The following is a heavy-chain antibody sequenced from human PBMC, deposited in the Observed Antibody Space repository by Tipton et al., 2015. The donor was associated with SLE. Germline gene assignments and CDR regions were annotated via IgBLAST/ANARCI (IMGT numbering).Heavy chain of an antibody. Sequence: LRLSCTVSGDSMRSSMTTYYWSWIRQTAGKGPEWMGRIFVSGTTYYNPSLKSRLTLSIDTSKNQFSLKLRSLTATDKAVYFCVRFTDTSGWLVDSWGQGTLVSVSS. CDR3: VRFTDTSGWLVDS. J-gene: IGHJ5*01. V-gene: IGHV4-61*02. D-gene: IGHD6-19*01. CDR2: IFVSGTT. CDR1: GDSMRSSMTTYY.